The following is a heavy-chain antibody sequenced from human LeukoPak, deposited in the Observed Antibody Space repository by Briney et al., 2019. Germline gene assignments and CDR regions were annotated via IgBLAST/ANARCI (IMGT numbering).Heavy chain of an antibody. D-gene: IGHD2-2*01. J-gene: IGHJ4*02. CDR2: ISPNGGTT. V-gene: IGHV3-64*01. CDR3: ARAYCSSTSCPPDY. Sequence: PGGPLRLSCAPSEFTFSYYAMPWVRQAPGKGLEYVSAISPNGGTTYYANSVKGRFTISRDNSKNTLWLQMGSLRAEDMAVYYCARAYCSSTSCPPDYWGQGTLVTVSS. CDR1: EFTFSYYA.